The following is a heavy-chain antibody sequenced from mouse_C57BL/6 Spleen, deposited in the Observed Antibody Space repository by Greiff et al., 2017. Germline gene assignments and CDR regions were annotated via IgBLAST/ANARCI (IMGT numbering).Heavy chain of an antibody. CDR1: GYTFTDYY. J-gene: IGHJ4*01. V-gene: IGHV1-19*01. Sequence: EVQLQESGPVLVKPGASVKMSCKASGYTFTDYYMNWVKQSHGKSLEWIGVINPYNGGTSYNQKFKGKATLTVDKSSSTAYMELNSLTSEDSAVYYCAREPTVVADYYAMDYWGQGTSVTVSS. CDR3: AREPTVVADYYAMDY. CDR2: INPYNGGT. D-gene: IGHD1-1*01.